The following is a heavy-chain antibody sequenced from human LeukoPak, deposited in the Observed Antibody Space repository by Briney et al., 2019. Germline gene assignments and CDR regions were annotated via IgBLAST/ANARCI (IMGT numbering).Heavy chain of an antibody. D-gene: IGHD3-10*01. CDR1: GFTFSSYG. CDR2: IWYDGSNK. V-gene: IGHV3-33*01. Sequence: GRSLRLSCAASGFTFSSYGMHWVRQAPGKGLEWVAVIWYDGSNKYYADSVKGRFTISRDNPKNTLYLQMNSLRAEDTAVYYCARRHKVITMVRGVLTYYYYGMDVWGKGTTVTVSS. J-gene: IGHJ6*04. CDR3: ARRHKVITMVRGVLTYYYYGMDV.